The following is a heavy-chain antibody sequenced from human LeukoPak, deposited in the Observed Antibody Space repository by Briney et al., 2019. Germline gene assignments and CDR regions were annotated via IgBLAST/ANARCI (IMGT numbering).Heavy chain of an antibody. Sequence: SETLSLTCAVYGVSFSGYYWSWIRQPPGKGLEWIGEINHSGSTNYNPSLKSRVTISVDTSKNQFSLKLSSVTAADTAVYYCARASGRVQLWLFQYWGQGTLVTVSS. CDR2: INHSGST. V-gene: IGHV4-34*01. J-gene: IGHJ4*02. D-gene: IGHD5-18*01. CDR1: GVSFSGYY. CDR3: ARASGRVQLWLFQY.